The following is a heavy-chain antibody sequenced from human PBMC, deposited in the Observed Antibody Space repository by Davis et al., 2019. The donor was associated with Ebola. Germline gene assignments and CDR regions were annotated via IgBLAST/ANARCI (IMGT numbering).Heavy chain of an antibody. CDR3: ARVGLLWFGELLFHYYYGMDV. Sequence: MPSETLSLTCAVYGGSFSGYYWSWIRQPPGKGLEWIGEINHSGSTNYNPSLKSRVTISVDTSKNQFSLKLSSVTAADTAVYYCARVGLLWFGELLFHYYYGMDVWGQGTTVTVSS. D-gene: IGHD3-10*01. CDR2: INHSGST. J-gene: IGHJ6*02. V-gene: IGHV4-34*01. CDR1: GGSFSGYY.